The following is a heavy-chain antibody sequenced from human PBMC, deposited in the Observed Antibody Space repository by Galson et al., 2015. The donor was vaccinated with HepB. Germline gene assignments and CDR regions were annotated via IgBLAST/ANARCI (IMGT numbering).Heavy chain of an antibody. CDR1: GGSISSYY. D-gene: IGHD3-3*01. CDR2: IYYSGST. J-gene: IGHJ6*02. CDR3: ARDKPRRYDSLGYGMDV. V-gene: IGHV4-59*01. Sequence: SETLSLTCTVSGGSISSYYWSWIRQPPGKGLEWIGYIYYSGSTNYNPSLKSRVTISVDTSKNQFSLKLSSVTAADTAVYYCARDKPRRYDSLGYGMDVWGQGTTVTVSS.